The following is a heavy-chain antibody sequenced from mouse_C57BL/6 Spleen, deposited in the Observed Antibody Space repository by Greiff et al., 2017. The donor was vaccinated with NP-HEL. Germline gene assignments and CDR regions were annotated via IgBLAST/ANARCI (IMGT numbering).Heavy chain of an antibody. Sequence: EVKLVESGPGLVKPSQSLSLTCSVTGYSITSGYYWNWIRQFPGNKLEWMGYISYDGSNNYNPSLKNRISITRDTSKNQFFLKLNSVTTEDTATYYCAREGHFDYWGQGTTLTVSS. CDR2: ISYDGSN. CDR3: AREGHFDY. V-gene: IGHV3-6*01. CDR1: GYSITSGYY. J-gene: IGHJ2*01.